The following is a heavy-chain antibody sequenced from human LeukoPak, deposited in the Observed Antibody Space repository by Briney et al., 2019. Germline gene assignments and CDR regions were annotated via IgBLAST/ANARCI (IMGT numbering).Heavy chain of an antibody. CDR2: ISSSGSYI. CDR1: GFTFSTYS. D-gene: IGHD3-3*01. Sequence: GGSLRLSCAASGFTFSTYSMNWVRQAPGKGLEWVSSISSSGSYIYYADSLKGRFTISRDYAKKSLDLQMNSLRAEDTAVYYCAKSIRFLEWLFPNDAFDIWGQGTMVTVSS. V-gene: IGHV3-21*04. J-gene: IGHJ3*02. CDR3: AKSIRFLEWLFPNDAFDI.